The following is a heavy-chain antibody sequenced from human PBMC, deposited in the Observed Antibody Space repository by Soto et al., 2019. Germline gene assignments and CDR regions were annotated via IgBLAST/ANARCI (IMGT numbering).Heavy chain of an antibody. CDR2: IFYSGST. V-gene: IGHV4-30-4*02. CDR3: ARDSVTVTTSYGMDV. Sequence: SETLSLTCTVSGGSISGSNYYWSWIRQSPGKGLEWIGYIFYSGSTYYNPSLQSRLTISVDTSKNQFSLKLSSVTAADTAVYYCARDSVTVTTSYGMDVWGQGTTVTVSS. J-gene: IGHJ6*02. D-gene: IGHD4-17*01. CDR1: GGSISGSNYY.